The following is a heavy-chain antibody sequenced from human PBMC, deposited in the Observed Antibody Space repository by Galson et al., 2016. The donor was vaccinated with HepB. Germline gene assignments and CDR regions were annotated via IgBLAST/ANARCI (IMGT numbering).Heavy chain of an antibody. CDR1: GFTFSDYG. D-gene: IGHD6-25*01. CDR2: MWFDGTDK. V-gene: IGHV3-33*06. J-gene: IGHJ6*02. Sequence: SLRLSCAASGFTFSDYGMHWVRQAPGKGLEWVAVMWFDGTDKHYADSVKGRFTISRDNSKNTLYLQMNSLRVDDTAVYYCTKASDGYLYGMDVWGQGTTVTVTS. CDR3: TKASDGYLYGMDV.